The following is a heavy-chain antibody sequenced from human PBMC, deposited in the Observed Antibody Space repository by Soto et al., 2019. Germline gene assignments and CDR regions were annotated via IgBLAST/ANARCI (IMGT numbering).Heavy chain of an antibody. V-gene: IGHV1-69*01. D-gene: IGHD3-22*01. CDR3: ARGYYYDSSGYYSNAYYVDY. J-gene: IGHJ4*02. Sequence: QVQLVQSGAEVKKPGSSVKVSCKASGGTFSSYAITWVRQAPGQGLEWMGGIIPIFGTANYAQKFQGRVTTAADDSTSKAYMELSSMRSEDTAVYYCARGYYYDSSGYYSNAYYVDYWGQGTLVTVSS. CDR1: GGTFSSYA. CDR2: IIPIFGTA.